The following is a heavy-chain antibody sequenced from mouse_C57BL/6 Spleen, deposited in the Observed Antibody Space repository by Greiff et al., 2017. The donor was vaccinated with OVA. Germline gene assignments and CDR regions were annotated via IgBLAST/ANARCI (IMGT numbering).Heavy chain of an antibody. D-gene: IGHD2-14*01. V-gene: IGHV1-76*01. J-gene: IGHJ4*01. CDR2: IYPGSGNT. CDR1: GYTFTDYY. CDR3: ARERLGWMDY. Sequence: QVQLQQSGAELVRPGASVKLSCKASGYTFTDYYINWVKQRPGQGLEWIARIYPGSGNTYYNEKFKGKATLTAEKSSSTAYMQLSSLTSEDSAVYFCARERLGWMDYWGQGTSVTVSS.